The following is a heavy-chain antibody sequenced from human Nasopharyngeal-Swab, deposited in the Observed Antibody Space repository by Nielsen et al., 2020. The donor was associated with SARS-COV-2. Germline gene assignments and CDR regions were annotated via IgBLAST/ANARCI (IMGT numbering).Heavy chain of an antibody. CDR3: ARGNIGLIDPFDN. V-gene: IGHV4-39*01. J-gene: IGHJ4*02. Sequence: PETLSLTCTVSGGSFSSSSSYWGWIRQSPGKGLEWIGTINYSGSTYYNPSLKSRVTISVDTSRNQFSLKLSSVTAADTAVYHCARGNIGLIDPFDNWGQGTLVTVSS. CDR1: GGSFSSSSSY. D-gene: IGHD2-21*01. CDR2: INYSGST.